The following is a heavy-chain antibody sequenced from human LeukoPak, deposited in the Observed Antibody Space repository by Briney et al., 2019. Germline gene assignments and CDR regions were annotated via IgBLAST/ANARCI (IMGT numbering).Heavy chain of an antibody. CDR1: GGTFSSYA. CDR3: ARGATISGVVGNWFDP. D-gene: IGHD3-3*01. Sequence: ASVKVSCKASGGTFSSYAISWVRQAPGQGLEWMGGIIPIFGTANYAQKFQGRVTITADESTSTAYMELSSLRSEDTAVYYCARGATISGVVGNWFDPWGQGTLVTVSS. V-gene: IGHV1-69*13. CDR2: IIPIFGTA. J-gene: IGHJ5*02.